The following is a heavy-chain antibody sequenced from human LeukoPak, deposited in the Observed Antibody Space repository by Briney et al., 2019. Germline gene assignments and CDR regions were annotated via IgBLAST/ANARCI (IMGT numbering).Heavy chain of an antibody. D-gene: IGHD1-26*01. CDR2: ISSSSSYI. Sequence: GGSLRLSCAASGFTFTSYSMNWVRQAPGKGLGWVSSISSSSSYIYYADSVKGRFTISRDNAKNSLYLQMNSLRAEDTAVYYCARDREIVGALYAFDIWGQGTMVTVSS. J-gene: IGHJ3*02. CDR3: ARDREIVGALYAFDI. CDR1: GFTFTSYS. V-gene: IGHV3-21*01.